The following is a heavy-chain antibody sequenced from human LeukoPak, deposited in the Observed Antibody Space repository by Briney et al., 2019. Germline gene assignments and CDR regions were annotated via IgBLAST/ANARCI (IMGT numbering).Heavy chain of an antibody. CDR1: GASISGSNYY. D-gene: IGHD1-26*01. Sequence: SETLSLTCAVSGASISGSNYYWGWLRQPPGTGLEWIGNIYSSGSTYYNASLQSRVTISIDTSKNQFSLRLNSVTAADTAMYYCAKSGGDGLIDYWGQGTRVTVSS. V-gene: IGHV4-39*01. CDR3: AKSGGDGLIDY. CDR2: IYSSGST. J-gene: IGHJ4*02.